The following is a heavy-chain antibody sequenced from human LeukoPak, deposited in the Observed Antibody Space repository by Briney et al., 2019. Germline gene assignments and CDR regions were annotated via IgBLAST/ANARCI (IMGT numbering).Heavy chain of an antibody. CDR3: ATYYDFWSGYYQDAFDI. D-gene: IGHD3-3*01. CDR1: GYTFTSYA. Sequence: ASVKVSCKASGYTFTSYAMNWVRQAPGQGLEWMGWINPNSGGTNYAQKFQGRVTMTRDTSISTAYMELSRLRSDDTAVYYCATYYDFWSGYYQDAFDIWGQGTMVTVSS. J-gene: IGHJ3*02. CDR2: INPNSGGT. V-gene: IGHV1-2*02.